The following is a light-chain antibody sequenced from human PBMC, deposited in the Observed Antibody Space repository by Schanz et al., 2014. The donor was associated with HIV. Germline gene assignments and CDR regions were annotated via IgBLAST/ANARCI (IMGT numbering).Light chain of an antibody. V-gene: IGKV1-5*03. CDR3: QQCDTYPYT. CDR1: QSISTW. CDR2: KAS. J-gene: IGKJ2*01. Sequence: DIQMTQSPSTVSAFVGDRVTITCRASQSISTWLAWYQQKPGEAPKLLISKASSVESGVPSRFSGSGSGTEFTLTISGLQPDDFATYYCQQCDTYPYTFGQGTKLDIK.